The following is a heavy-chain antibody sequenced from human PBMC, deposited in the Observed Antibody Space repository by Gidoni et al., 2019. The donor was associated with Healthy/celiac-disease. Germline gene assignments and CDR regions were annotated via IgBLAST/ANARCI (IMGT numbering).Heavy chain of an antibody. CDR3: ARDPGILTGAPRGYFDY. D-gene: IGHD3-9*01. Sequence: QVHLVESGGGVVQPERSLSLSCSASGFTFSSSGMHWVRQAPGKGLDWVAGIGYDGSNKYYEDSVKGRFTISRDNSKNTLYLKMNSLRAEDTAVYYCARDPGILTGAPRGYFDYWGQGTLVTVSS. CDR2: IGYDGSNK. J-gene: IGHJ4*02. CDR1: GFTFSSSG. V-gene: IGHV3-33*01.